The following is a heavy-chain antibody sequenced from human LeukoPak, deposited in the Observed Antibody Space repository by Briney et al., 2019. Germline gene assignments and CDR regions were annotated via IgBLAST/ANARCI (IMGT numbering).Heavy chain of an antibody. CDR1: GGSISSSSYY. CDR3: ARRGYCSSTSCYEYWFDP. D-gene: IGHD2-2*01. V-gene: IGHV4-39*01. J-gene: IGHJ5*02. Sequence: SETLSLTCTISGGSISSSSYYWGWIRQPPGKGLEWIGIIYYSGSTYYNPSLKSRLTISVDTSKNQFSLKLSSVTATDTAVYYCARRGYCSSTSCYEYWFDPWGQGTLVTVSS. CDR2: IYYSGST.